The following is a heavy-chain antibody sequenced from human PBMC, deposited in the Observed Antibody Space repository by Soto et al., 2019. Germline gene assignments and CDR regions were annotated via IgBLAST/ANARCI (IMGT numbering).Heavy chain of an antibody. V-gene: IGHV3-23*01. CDR1: GFIFTDYA. D-gene: IGHD6-13*01. CDR3: ANSIAAAGIAMDY. J-gene: IGHJ4*02. Sequence: PGGSLRLSCAASGFIFTDYAMTWVRQAPGKGLEWVSGLSSSGGDTYYADSVKGRFTVSRDNSRNTLYLQMNSLRAEDTAVYYCANSIAAAGIAMDYWGQGTLVTVSS. CDR2: LSSSGGDT.